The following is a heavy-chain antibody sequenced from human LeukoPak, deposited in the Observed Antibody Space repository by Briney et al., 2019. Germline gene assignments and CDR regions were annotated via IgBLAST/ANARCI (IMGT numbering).Heavy chain of an antibody. CDR2: INHSGST. CDR1: GGSFSGYY. D-gene: IGHD2-2*01. CDR3: ASTYCSSTSCYKDFDY. Sequence: PSETPSLTCVVYGGSFSGYYWSWIRQPPGKGLEWIGEINHSGSTNYNPSLKSRVTISVDTSKNQFSLKLSSVTAADTAVYYCASTYCSSTSCYKDFDYWGQGTLVTVSS. J-gene: IGHJ4*02. V-gene: IGHV4-34*01.